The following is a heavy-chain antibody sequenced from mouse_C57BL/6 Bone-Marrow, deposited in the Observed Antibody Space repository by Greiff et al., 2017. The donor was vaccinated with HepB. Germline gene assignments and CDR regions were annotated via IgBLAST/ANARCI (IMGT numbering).Heavy chain of an antibody. CDR2: ISNGGGST. V-gene: IGHV5-12*01. Sequence: EVQLVESGGGLVQPGGSLKLSCAASGFTFSDYYMYWVRQTPEKRLEWVAYISNGGGSTYYPDTVKGRFTISRDNAKNTLYLQMSRLKSEDTAMYYCAKSWGLRRDYYAMDYWGQGTSVTVSS. D-gene: IGHD2-4*01. CDR3: AKSWGLRRDYYAMDY. CDR1: GFTFSDYY. J-gene: IGHJ4*01.